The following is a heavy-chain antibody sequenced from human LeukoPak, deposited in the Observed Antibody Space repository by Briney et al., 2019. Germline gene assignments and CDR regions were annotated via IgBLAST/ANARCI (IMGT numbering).Heavy chain of an antibody. CDR1: GFTFSSYS. V-gene: IGHV3-21*01. J-gene: IGHJ4*02. CDR2: ISSSSSYI. CDR3: AGNPGYSSGWYMGPDY. Sequence: GGSLRLSCAASGFTFSSYSMNWVCQAPGKGLEWVSSISSSSSYIYYADSVKGRFTISRDNAKNSLYLQMNSLRAEDTAVYYCAGNPGYSSGWYMGPDYWGQGTLVTVSS. D-gene: IGHD6-19*01.